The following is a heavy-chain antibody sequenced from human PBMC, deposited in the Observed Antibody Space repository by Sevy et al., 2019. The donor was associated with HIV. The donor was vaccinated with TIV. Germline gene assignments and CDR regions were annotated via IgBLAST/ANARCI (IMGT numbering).Heavy chain of an antibody. CDR2: FSFGCGRI. D-gene: IGHD2-8*01. J-gene: IGHJ4*02. V-gene: IGHV3-23*01. CDR1: GFTFAKYS. Sequence: GGSLRLSCAASGFTFAKYSMSWVRQAPGKGLEWVSTFSFGCGRINYADSVKGRFTMSREDSKDTLFLQMNSLRAEDTATYFCAREGCTQPHDYWGQGTLVTVSS. CDR3: AREGCTQPHDY.